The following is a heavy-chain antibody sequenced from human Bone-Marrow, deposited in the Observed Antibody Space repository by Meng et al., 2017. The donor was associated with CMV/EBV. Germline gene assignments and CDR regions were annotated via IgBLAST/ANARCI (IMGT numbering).Heavy chain of an antibody. Sequence: SVKVSCKASGGTFSSYAISWVRQAPGQGLEWMGGIIPIFGTANYAQKFQGRVTITTDESTSTAYMELSSLRAEDTAVYYCARDSVGYCSSTSCFSLDYWGQGTLVTGSS. CDR2: IIPIFGTA. CDR3: ARDSVGYCSSTSCFSLDY. CDR1: GGTFSSYA. J-gene: IGHJ4*02. D-gene: IGHD2-2*01. V-gene: IGHV1-69*05.